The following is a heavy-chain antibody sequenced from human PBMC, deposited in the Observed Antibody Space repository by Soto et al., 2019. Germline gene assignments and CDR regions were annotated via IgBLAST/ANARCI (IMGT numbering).Heavy chain of an antibody. D-gene: IGHD3-10*01. J-gene: IGHJ3*02. Sequence: ASVKVSCKASVYTFTGYYMHWVRQAPGQGLEWMGWINPNSGGTNYAQKFQGRVTMTRDTSISTAYMELSRLRSDDTAVYYCARERRPITMVRGVTSNAFDIWGQGTMVTVSS. CDR1: VYTFTGYY. CDR2: INPNSGGT. CDR3: ARERRPITMVRGVTSNAFDI. V-gene: IGHV1-2*02.